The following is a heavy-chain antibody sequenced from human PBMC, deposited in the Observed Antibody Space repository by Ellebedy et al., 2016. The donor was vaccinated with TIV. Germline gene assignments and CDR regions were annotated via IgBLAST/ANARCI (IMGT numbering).Heavy chain of an antibody. V-gene: IGHV3-53*01. CDR1: GFIVRSEF. CDR3: AGGFDQAWEVQAY. CDR2: IYRDGTT. Sequence: GESLKISCAASGFIVRSEFMSWVRQAPGKGLEWVSIIYRDGTTYYADSVRGRFSISRDDSENTLNLQMASLRAEDTAVYYCAGGFDQAWEVQAYWGQGALVTVSS. D-gene: IGHD2-2*01. J-gene: IGHJ4*02.